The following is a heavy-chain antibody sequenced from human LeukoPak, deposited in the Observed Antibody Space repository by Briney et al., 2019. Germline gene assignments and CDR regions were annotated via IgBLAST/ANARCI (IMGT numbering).Heavy chain of an antibody. D-gene: IGHD3-22*01. CDR1: GGSVSSGNYY. CDR3: ARDPSGYFNY. J-gene: IGHJ4*02. V-gene: IGHV4-61*01. CDR2: IYYSGST. Sequence: PSETLSLTCTVSGGSVSSGNYYWSWIRQPPGKGLDWIGYIYYSGSTNYNPSLKSRVTTSVDTSKNQFSLRLSSVTAADTAVYCCARDPSGYFNYWGQGTPATVSS.